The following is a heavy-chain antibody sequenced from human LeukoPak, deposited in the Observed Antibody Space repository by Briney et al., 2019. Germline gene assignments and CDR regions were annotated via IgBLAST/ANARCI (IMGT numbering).Heavy chain of an antibody. Sequence: ASVKLSCKASGYTFTGYYMHWVRHAPGQGLEWMGWINPNSGGTNYAQKFQGRVTMTRDTSISTAYMELSRLRSDDTAVYYCARDRITMVRGVIVWFDPWGQGTLVTVSS. CDR1: GYTFTGYY. CDR2: INPNSGGT. D-gene: IGHD3-10*01. CDR3: ARDRITMVRGVIVWFDP. V-gene: IGHV1-2*02. J-gene: IGHJ5*02.